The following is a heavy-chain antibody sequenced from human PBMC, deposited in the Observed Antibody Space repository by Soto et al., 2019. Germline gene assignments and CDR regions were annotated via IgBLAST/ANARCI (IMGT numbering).Heavy chain of an antibody. CDR1: GGSISSGDYY. CDR2: IYYSGST. CDR3: ARDRGSGSYLDY. D-gene: IGHD3-10*01. Sequence: SETLSLTCTVSGGSISSGDYYWSWIRQPPGKGLEWIGYIYYSGSTYYNPSLKSRVTISVDTSKNQFSLKLSSVAAADTAVYYCARDRGSGSYLDYWGQGTLVTVSS. V-gene: IGHV4-30-4*01. J-gene: IGHJ4*02.